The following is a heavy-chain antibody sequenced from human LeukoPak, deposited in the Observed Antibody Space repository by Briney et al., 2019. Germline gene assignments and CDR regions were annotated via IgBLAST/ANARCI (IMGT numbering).Heavy chain of an antibody. CDR1: GGSISSSSYY. V-gene: IGHV4-39*01. J-gene: IGHJ4*02. CDR3: ARSTAAAGTGYFDY. CDR2: IYYSGST. Sequence: PSETLSLTCTVSGGSISSSSYYWGWIRQPPGKGLEWIGSIYYSGSTYHNPSLKSRVTISVDTSKNQFSLKLSSVTAADTAVYYCARSTAAAGTGYFDYWGQGTLVTVSS. D-gene: IGHD6-13*01.